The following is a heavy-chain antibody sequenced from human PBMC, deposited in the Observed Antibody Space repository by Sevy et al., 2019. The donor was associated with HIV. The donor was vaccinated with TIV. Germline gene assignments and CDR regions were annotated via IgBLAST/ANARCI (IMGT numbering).Heavy chain of an antibody. V-gene: IGHV3-23*01. CDR3: AREDGSRQYFQY. Sequence: GGSLRLSCAASGLTFSNYAMNWVRQAPGKGLDWVSTIYGTAGVTYYADSVKGRFTISRDNSKNTLYLQMNSLRAEDTAVYYCAREDGSRQYFQYWGQGTLVTVSS. CDR1: GLTFSNYA. D-gene: IGHD6-13*01. J-gene: IGHJ1*01. CDR2: IYGTAGVT.